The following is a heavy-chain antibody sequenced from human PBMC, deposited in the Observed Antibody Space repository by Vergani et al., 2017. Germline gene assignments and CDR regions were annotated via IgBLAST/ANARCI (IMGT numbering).Heavy chain of an antibody. Sequence: QMQLVQSGAEVKKTGSSVKVSCKASGYTFTYRYLHWVRQAPGQALEWMGWITPFNGNTNYAQKFQDRVTITRDRSMSTAYMELSSMRSEDTAMYYCALAESGTGCINGVFITPETGSWFDPWGQGTLVTVSS. CDR3: ALAESGTGCINGVFITPETGSWFDP. J-gene: IGHJ5*02. CDR1: GYTFTYRY. CDR2: ITPFNGNT. D-gene: IGHD2-2*01. V-gene: IGHV1-45*02.